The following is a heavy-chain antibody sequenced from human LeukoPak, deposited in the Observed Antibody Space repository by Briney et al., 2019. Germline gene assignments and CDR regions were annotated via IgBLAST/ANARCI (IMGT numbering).Heavy chain of an antibody. Sequence: GESLMISSPCSVNIFTDYWIGCGRQLPGKGLEWMAIIYCDGSKTRYSPSFESQVTISVDKSINTAYLQWSSLKSSDTAMYFCARRAELGMRYFDSWGQGALLTVSS. V-gene: IGHV5-51*01. D-gene: IGHD3-16*01. J-gene: IGHJ4*02. CDR3: ARRAELGMRYFDS. CDR1: VNIFTDYW. CDR2: IYCDGSKT.